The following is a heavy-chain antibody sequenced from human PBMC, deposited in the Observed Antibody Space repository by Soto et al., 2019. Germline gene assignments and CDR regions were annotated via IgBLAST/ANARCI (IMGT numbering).Heavy chain of an antibody. V-gene: IGHV3-30-3*01. CDR1: GFTFSSYA. D-gene: IGHD4-17*01. CDR2: ISYDGSNK. Sequence: QVQLVESGGGVVQPGRSLRLSCAASGFTFSSYAMHWVRQAPGKGLEWVAVISYDGSNKYYADSVKGRFTISRDNSKNTLYLQMNSLRAEDTAVYYCAREGGGRAHYGDYGVFDYWGQGTLVTVSS. CDR3: AREGGGRAHYGDYGVFDY. J-gene: IGHJ4*02.